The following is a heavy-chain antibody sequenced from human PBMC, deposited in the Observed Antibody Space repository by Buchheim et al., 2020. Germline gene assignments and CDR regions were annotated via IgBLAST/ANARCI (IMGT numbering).Heavy chain of an antibody. CDR2: INSDGSST. J-gene: IGHJ6*02. V-gene: IGHV3-74*01. CDR3: ARDLVVPILPPYYGEGGGMDV. Sequence: EVQLVESGGGLVQPGGSLRLSCAASGFTFSSYWMHWVRQAPGKGLVWVSRINSDGSSTSYADSVKGRFTISRDNAKNTLYLQMNSLRAEDTAVYYCARDLVVPILPPYYGEGGGMDVWGRGTT. CDR1: GFTFSSYW. D-gene: IGHD4-17*01.